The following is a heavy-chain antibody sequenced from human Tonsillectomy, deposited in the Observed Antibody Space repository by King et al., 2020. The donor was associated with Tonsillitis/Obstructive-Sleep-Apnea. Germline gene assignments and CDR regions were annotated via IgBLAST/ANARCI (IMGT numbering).Heavy chain of an antibody. CDR3: TRARVTVAGGDV. CDR1: GFTFSSYW. D-gene: IGHD6-19*01. CDR2: ISSDGGRT. V-gene: IGHV3-74*01. Sequence: EVQLVESGGGLVQPGGSLRLSCAASGFTFSSYWMHWVRQAPGKGLVWVAAISSDGGRTNYADSGKGRFTISRDNAKNTLYLQMSSLRAEDTAIYYCTRARVTVAGGDVWGQGTTVTVSS. J-gene: IGHJ6*02.